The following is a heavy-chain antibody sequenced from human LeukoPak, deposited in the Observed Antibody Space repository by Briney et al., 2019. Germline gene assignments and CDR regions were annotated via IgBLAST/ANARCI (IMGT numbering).Heavy chain of an antibody. D-gene: IGHD3-3*01. V-gene: IGHV1-2*02. CDR1: GYTFTGYY. CDR2: INPNSGGT. Sequence: GASVKVSCKASGYTFTGYYMHWVRQAPGQGLEWMGWINPNSGGTNYAQKFQGRVTMTRDTSISTAYMELSRLRSDDTAVYYCARGGYDFWSGYYYFDYWGQGTLVTVSS. J-gene: IGHJ4*02. CDR3: ARGGYDFWSGYYYFDY.